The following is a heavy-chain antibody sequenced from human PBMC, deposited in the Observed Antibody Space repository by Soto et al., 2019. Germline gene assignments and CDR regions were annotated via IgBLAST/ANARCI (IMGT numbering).Heavy chain of an antibody. D-gene: IGHD3-22*01. CDR1: GDSITTSHYY. Sequence: QLHLQESGPGLVKPSETLSLTCTVSGDSITTSHYYWAWIRQPPGKGLEWIGSIYKSGNTYYNPSLKSRVSMSVDTSKNQFSLKLTSVTAADTAVYYCARPGYYDDSGYWRSPFDFWGQGTMVSVSS. CDR3: ARPGYYDDSGYWRSPFDF. V-gene: IGHV4-39*01. CDR2: IYKSGNT. J-gene: IGHJ3*01.